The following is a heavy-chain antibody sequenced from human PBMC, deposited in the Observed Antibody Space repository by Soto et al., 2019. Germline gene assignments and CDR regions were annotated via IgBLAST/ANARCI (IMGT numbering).Heavy chain of an antibody. D-gene: IGHD3-16*01. CDR2: MYYSGGS. Sequence: QVQLQEWRPGLVKPSATLFLTCTVSGASMNNYYGSWVRHPPGKGLEWIGYMYYSGGSTSKPSLKGRVTISVETSKSQVSLKSTSVTAADTVVYYCVRSGHSFGGVMWGQGTLVTVSA. CDR3: VRSGHSFGGVM. V-gene: IGHV4-59*01. J-gene: IGHJ4*02. CDR1: GASMNNYY.